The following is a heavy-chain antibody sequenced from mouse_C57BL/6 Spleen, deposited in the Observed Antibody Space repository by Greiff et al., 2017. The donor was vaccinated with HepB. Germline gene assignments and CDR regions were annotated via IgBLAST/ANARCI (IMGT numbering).Heavy chain of an antibody. V-gene: IGHV5-9*01. CDR3: ARQVYYYGSSWDY. J-gene: IGHJ2*01. CDR1: GFTFSSYT. Sequence: EVKLVESGGGLVKPGGSLKLSCAASGFTFSSYTMSWVRQTPEKRLAWVATISGGGGNTYYPDSVKGRFTISRDNAKNTLYLQMSSLMSEDTALYYCARQVYYYGSSWDYWGQGTTLTVSS. D-gene: IGHD1-1*01. CDR2: ISGGGGNT.